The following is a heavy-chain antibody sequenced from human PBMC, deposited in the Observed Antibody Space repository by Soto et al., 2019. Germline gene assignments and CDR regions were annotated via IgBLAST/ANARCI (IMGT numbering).Heavy chain of an antibody. V-gene: IGHV4-59*08. Sequence: QVQLQESGPGLVKPSETLSLTCTVSGDSIRSYYWSWIRQPPGKGLEWVGHVYYTVDTKYNPSLKSRVTISIDTSKMQFSLKLSSVSAADTAVYYCARRRNNWPYVDYWDQGTLVTVSS. D-gene: IGHD1-1*01. J-gene: IGHJ4*02. CDR1: GDSIRSYY. CDR3: ARRRNNWPYVDY. CDR2: VYYTVDT.